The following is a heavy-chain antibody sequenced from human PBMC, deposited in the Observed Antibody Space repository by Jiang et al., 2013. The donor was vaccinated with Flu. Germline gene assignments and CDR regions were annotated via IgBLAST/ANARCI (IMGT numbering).Heavy chain of an antibody. CDR3: TRRFCSTTSCPPAAYAHFYGMDV. J-gene: IGHJ6*02. V-gene: IGHV3-43*01. D-gene: IGHD2-2*01. Sequence: AFGFPFHDYTMYWVRQAPGKSLEWVSLINWNGATILYADSVRGRFTISRDNSKNSLYLQMNSLRTEDTALYYCTRRFCSTTSCPPAAYAHFYGMDVWGQGTTVTVSS. CDR2: INWNGATI. CDR1: GFPFHDYT.